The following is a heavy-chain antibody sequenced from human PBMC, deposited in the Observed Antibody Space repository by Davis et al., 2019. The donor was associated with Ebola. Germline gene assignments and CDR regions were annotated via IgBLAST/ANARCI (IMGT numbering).Heavy chain of an antibody. CDR3: AKSGLSFGVVKYHYGMDV. J-gene: IGHJ6*04. D-gene: IGHD3-3*01. CDR1: VITFSSYA. Sequence: PGGSLRLSCTDSVITFSSYAMTWVRQAPGKGLEWVAVISYDGSNKYYADSVKGRFTISRDNSKNTVDLQMNSLRAEDTAVYYCAKSGLSFGVVKYHYGMDVWGKGTTVTVSS. V-gene: IGHV3-30*18. CDR2: ISYDGSNK.